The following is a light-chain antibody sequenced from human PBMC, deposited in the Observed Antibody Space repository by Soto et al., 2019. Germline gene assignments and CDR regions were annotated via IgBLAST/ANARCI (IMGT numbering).Light chain of an antibody. Sequence: LTQPPSASGTPGQRVTISCSGSSSNIGSNYVYWYQQLPGTAPKLLIYRNNQRPSGVPDRFSGSKSGTSASLAISGLRSEDEADYYCAAWDDSLTGRVFGGGTKLTVL. CDR3: AAWDDSLTGRV. J-gene: IGLJ2*01. CDR2: RNN. CDR1: SSNIGSNY. V-gene: IGLV1-47*01.